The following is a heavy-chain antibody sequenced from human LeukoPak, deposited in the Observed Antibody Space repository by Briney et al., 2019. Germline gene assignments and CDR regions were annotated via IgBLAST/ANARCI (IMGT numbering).Heavy chain of an antibody. CDR3: ARTGYYDDDAFDI. V-gene: IGHV3-7*01. Sequence: GGSLRLSCAASGFTFSSYWMSWVRQAPGKGLEWVANIKQDGSEKYYVDSVKGRFTISRDNAKNSLYLQMNSLRAEDTAVYYCARTGYYDDDAFDIWGQGTVVTVSS. D-gene: IGHD3-3*01. CDR2: IKQDGSEK. J-gene: IGHJ3*02. CDR1: GFTFSSYW.